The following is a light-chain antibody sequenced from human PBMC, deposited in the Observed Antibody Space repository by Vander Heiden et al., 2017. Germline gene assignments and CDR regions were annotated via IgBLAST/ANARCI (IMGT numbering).Light chain of an antibody. CDR2: STN. CDR1: SGSVSTNYY. J-gene: IGLJ3*02. CDR3: VLYMGSGIWL. Sequence: QTVVTQEPSFSVSPGGTVTLTCGLSSGSVSTNYYPSWYQQTPGQAPSTLIYSTNTRSSGVPDRFSGSILGNKAALTITGAQADDESDYYCVLYMGSGIWLFGGGTKLTVL. V-gene: IGLV8-61*01.